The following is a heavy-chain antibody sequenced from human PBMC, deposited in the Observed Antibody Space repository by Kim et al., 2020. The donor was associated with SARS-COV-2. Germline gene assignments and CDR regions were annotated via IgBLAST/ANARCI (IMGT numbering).Heavy chain of an antibody. CDR3: GRGIASKGGKDFWSGYS. CDR1: GFTFSSYG. D-gene: IGHD3-3*01. CDR2: IWYDGSNK. J-gene: IGHJ4*02. Sequence: GGSLRLSCAASGFTFSSYGMHWVRQAPGKGLEWVAVIWYDGSNKYYADAVKGRCTISRDNSNKTLYLQMNSLRAEDAAVYYGGRGIASKGGKDFWSGYSWGQRTLVTVSS. V-gene: IGHV3-33*01.